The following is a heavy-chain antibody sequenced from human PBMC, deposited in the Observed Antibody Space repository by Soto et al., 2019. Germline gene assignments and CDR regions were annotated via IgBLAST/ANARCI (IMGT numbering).Heavy chain of an antibody. J-gene: IGHJ5*02. Sequence: SVKVSCKASGGTFSSYAISWVRQAPGQGLEWMGGIIPIFGTANYAQKFQGRVTITADKSTSTAYMELSSLRSEDTAVYYCATVREDGYSYGTWGQGTLVTVSS. D-gene: IGHD5-18*01. CDR1: GGTFSSYA. V-gene: IGHV1-69*06. CDR3: ATVREDGYSYGT. CDR2: IIPIFGTA.